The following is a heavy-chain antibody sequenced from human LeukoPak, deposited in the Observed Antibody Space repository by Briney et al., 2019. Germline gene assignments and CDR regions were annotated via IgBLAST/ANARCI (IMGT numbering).Heavy chain of an antibody. J-gene: IGHJ4*02. D-gene: IGHD6-19*01. V-gene: IGHV1-18*01. CDR2: ISAYNGNT. Sequence: ASVKVSCKASGYTFTSYGISWVRQAPGQGLEWMGWISAYNGNTNYAQKLQGRVTMTTDTSTSTAYMELRSLRSDDTAVYYCARVEKPTRGGSGWYRDDYWGQGTLVTVSS. CDR1: GYTFTSYG. CDR3: ARVEKPTRGGSGWYRDDY.